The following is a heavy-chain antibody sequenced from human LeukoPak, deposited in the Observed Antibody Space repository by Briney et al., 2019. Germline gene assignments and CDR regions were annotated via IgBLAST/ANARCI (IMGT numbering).Heavy chain of an antibody. V-gene: IGHV3-11*04. CDR3: ARYYDCWSGYSQFDY. CDR1: GFTFSDYY. Sequence: GGSLRLSCAASGFTFSDYYMSWIRQAPGKGLEWVSYISSSGSTIYYADSVKGRFTISRDNAKNSLYLQMNSLRAEDTAVYYCARYYDCWSGYSQFDYWGQGTLVTVSS. D-gene: IGHD3-3*01. CDR2: ISSSGSTI. J-gene: IGHJ4*02.